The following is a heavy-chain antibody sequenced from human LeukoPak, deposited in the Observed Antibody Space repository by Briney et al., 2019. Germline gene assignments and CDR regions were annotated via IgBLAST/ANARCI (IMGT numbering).Heavy chain of an antibody. Sequence: SETLSLTCTVSGGSISSYYWSWIRQPPGKGLEWIGYIYYSGSTNYNPSLKSRVTISVDTSKNQFSLKLSSVTAADTAVYYCARGRLDSSGVYDYWGQGTLVTVSS. CDR2: IYYSGST. V-gene: IGHV4-59*01. D-gene: IGHD3-22*01. CDR1: GGSISSYY. J-gene: IGHJ4*02. CDR3: ARGRLDSSGVYDY.